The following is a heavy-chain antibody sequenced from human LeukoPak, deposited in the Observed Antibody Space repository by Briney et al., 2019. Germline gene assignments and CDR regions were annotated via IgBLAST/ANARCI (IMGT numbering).Heavy chain of an antibody. CDR2: ISYSGST. CDR1: GGSINSYY. D-gene: IGHD6-6*01. CDR3: ARDGCGSSSCLDY. J-gene: IGHJ4*02. V-gene: IGHV4-59*01. Sequence: SETPSLTCTVSGGSINSYYWSWIRQPPGKGLEWIGYISYSGSTNYNPSLKSRVTISVDTSKNQFSLKLSSVTAADTAVYYCARDGCGSSSCLDYWGQGTLVTVSS.